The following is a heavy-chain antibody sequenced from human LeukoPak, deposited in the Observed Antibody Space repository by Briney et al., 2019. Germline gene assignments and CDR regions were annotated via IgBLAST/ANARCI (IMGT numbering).Heavy chain of an antibody. CDR3: AKGHYYGSGSLDY. J-gene: IGHJ4*02. D-gene: IGHD3-10*01. V-gene: IGHV3-48*01. CDR2: ISSSSSTI. CDR1: GFTFSSHS. Sequence: PGGSLRLSCAASGFTFSSHSMNWVRQAPGKGLEWVSYISSSSSTIYYADSVKGRFTISRDNSKNTLYVQMNSLRAEDTAVYYCAKGHYYGSGSLDYWGQGTLVTVSS.